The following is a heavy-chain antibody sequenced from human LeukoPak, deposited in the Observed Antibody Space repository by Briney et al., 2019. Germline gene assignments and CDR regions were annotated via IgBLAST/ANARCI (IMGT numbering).Heavy chain of an antibody. J-gene: IGHJ6*03. Sequence: GGSLRLSCAASGFTLSSYAMSWVRQAPGKGLEWVSSISASGGSTNYADSVKGRFTISRDNAKNTVYLQMNSLRAEDTAVYYCAKVMKGSERLTMVRGVIIKTAGLYYMDVWGKGTTVTVSS. D-gene: IGHD3-10*01. CDR3: AKVMKGSERLTMVRGVIIKTAGLYYMDV. V-gene: IGHV3-23*01. CDR1: GFTLSSYA. CDR2: ISASGGST.